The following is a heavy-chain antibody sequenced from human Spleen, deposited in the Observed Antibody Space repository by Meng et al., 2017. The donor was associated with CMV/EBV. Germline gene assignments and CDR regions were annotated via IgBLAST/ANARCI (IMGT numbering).Heavy chain of an antibody. J-gene: IGHJ4*02. CDR3: ARDRETGIDY. D-gene: IGHD1-1*01. CDR1: GFPFSSYT. V-gene: IGHV3-21*01. Sequence: GESLKISCAASGFPFSSYTMNWVRQAPGKGLEWVSSISSSSSYIYYADSVKGRFTISRDNAKNSLYLQMNSLRAEDTAVYYCARDRETGIDYWGQGTLVTVSS. CDR2: ISSSSSYI.